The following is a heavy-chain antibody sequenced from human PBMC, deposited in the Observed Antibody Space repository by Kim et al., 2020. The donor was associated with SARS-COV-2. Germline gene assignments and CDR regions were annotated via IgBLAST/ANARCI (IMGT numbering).Heavy chain of an antibody. CDR3: AREFPYYCGSGGYSLYFVY. CDR2: IYTSGST. V-gene: IGHV4-61*02. CDR1: GGSISSGSYY. D-gene: IGHD3-10*01. Sequence: SETLSLTCTVSGGSISSGSYYWSWIRQPAGKGLEWIGRIYTSGSTNYNPSLKSRVTISVDTSKNQFSLKLSSVTAADTAVYYCAREFPYYCGSGGYSLYFVYCGQGALGTVSS. J-gene: IGHJ4*02.